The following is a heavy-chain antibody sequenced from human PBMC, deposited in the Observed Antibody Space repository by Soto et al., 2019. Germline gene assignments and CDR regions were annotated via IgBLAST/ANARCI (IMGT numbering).Heavy chain of an antibody. V-gene: IGHV3-30-3*01. CDR1: GFTFSSYT. CDR2: IGNDGNNK. D-gene: IGHD4-17*01. Sequence: QVQLVESGGGVVQPGRSLRLSCAASGFTFSSYTMHWVRQAPGKGLEWVAVIGNDGNNKYYADSAKGRFTISRDNSNNTLFLQINSLRAEDTAVYHCAREDCDYGERAYHYYGMYVWGQGTTVTVSS. J-gene: IGHJ6*02. CDR3: AREDCDYGERAYHYYGMYV.